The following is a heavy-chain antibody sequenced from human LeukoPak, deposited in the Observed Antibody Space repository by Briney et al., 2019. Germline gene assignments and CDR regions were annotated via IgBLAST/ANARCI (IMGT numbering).Heavy chain of an antibody. Sequence: SETLALTCSVSGGSVSSARYYWNWIRQLPGRGLEWIGYIYRTGSTYYRASLRSRLSISIDASKNQFSLRLSSVTAADTAVYYCARSRLGGYTYGFDYWGQGNLVTVSS. CDR1: GGSVSSARYY. V-gene: IGHV4-31*03. J-gene: IGHJ4*02. CDR3: ARSRLGGYTYGFDY. D-gene: IGHD5-18*01. CDR2: IYRTGST.